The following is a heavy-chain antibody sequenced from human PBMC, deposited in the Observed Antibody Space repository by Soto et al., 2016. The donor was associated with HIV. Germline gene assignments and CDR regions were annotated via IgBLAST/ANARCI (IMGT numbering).Heavy chain of an antibody. D-gene: IGHD3-22*01. CDR2: ISAYNGNT. CDR3: ARLPYYYDSSAEEGNY. CDR1: GYTFTSYG. J-gene: IGHJ4*02. Sequence: QVQLVQSGAEVKKPGASVKVSCKASGYTFTSYGISWVRQAPGQGLEWMGWISAYNGNTNYAQKLQGRVTMTRDTSISTAYMELSRLKSDDTAVYYCARLPYYYDSSAEEGNYWGQGTLVTVSS. V-gene: IGHV1-18*01.